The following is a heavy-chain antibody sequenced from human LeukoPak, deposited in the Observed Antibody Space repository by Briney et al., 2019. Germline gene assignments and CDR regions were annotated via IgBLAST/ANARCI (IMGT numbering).Heavy chain of an antibody. CDR2: IKQDGSEK. CDR3: ARDKIVGATALDY. Sequence: GGSLRLSCGASGCTFSNYWMSWVRQVPGKGLEWVANIKQDGSEKYYVDSVKGRFTISRDNAKNSLYLEMNSLRAEDAGVYYCARDKIVGATALDYWGQGTLVTVSS. J-gene: IGHJ4*02. D-gene: IGHD1-26*01. V-gene: IGHV3-7*01. CDR1: GCTFSNYW.